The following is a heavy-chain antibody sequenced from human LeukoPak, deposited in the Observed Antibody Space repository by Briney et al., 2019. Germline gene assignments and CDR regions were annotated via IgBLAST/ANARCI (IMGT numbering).Heavy chain of an antibody. V-gene: IGHV3-7*03. CDR1: GFTFSNYW. D-gene: IGHD3-9*01. CDR3: ARGGNYDILTGYIFDY. Sequence: GGSLRLSCAASGFTFSNYWMSWVRQARGKGLEWVANIKHDGGDKHYVDSVKGRFTIARDSAKNSLNLQMNSLRAEDTAVYYCARGGNYDILTGYIFDYWGQGTLVTVSS. CDR2: IKHDGGDK. J-gene: IGHJ4*02.